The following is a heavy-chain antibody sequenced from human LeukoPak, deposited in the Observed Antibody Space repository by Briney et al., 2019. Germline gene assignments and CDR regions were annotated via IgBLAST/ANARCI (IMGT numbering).Heavy chain of an antibody. J-gene: IGHJ6*03. CDR1: GDSISSNSYY. D-gene: IGHD4-17*01. CDR3: ARLYGDQRGYYFYYMHV. Sequence: KPSETLSLTCTVSGDSISSNSYYWGWVRQPPGKGLEWIASIYYSGSTYYNPSLKSRVTISVDTSKNQLSLKLSSVTAADAAVYYCARLYGDQRGYYFYYMHVWGKGTTVTVSS. CDR2: IYYSGST. V-gene: IGHV4-39*01.